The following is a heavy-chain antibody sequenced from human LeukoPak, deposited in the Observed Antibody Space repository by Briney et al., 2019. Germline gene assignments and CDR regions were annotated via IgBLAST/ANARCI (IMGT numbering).Heavy chain of an antibody. J-gene: IGHJ4*02. Sequence: ASVKVSCKASGYTFTDYYMHWVRQAPGQGFEWMGWINPNDGDTNYAQKFQGRVTMTRDTSISTAHMEVSRLRSDDTAVYYCARANFLYCSSSTCLFDYWGPGTLVTVSS. D-gene: IGHD2-2*01. CDR3: ARANFLYCSSSTCLFDY. CDR1: GYTFTDYY. CDR2: INPNDGDT. V-gene: IGHV1-2*02.